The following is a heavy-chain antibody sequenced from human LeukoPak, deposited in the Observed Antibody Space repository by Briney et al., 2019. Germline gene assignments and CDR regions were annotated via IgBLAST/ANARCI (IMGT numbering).Heavy chain of an antibody. Sequence: GGSLRLSCAASGFTVRDFWMAWFRQAPGKGLEWVAHIKEDGTAKYYVDSVRGRFTISKDDDKNSLSLQMYSLRVEDTAVYYCVRGGWELDYWGQGTPVTVSS. D-gene: IGHD4-23*01. CDR3: VRGGWELDY. CDR1: GFTVRDFW. J-gene: IGHJ4*02. V-gene: IGHV3-7*01. CDR2: IKEDGTAK.